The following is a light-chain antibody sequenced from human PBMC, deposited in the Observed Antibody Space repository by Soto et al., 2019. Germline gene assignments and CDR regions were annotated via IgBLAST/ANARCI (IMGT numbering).Light chain of an antibody. CDR2: DDN. V-gene: IGLV1-51*01. Sequence: QSVLTQPPSVSAAPGQKVSISCSGSGSNIGSYSVSWYQPLPGTAPKLLIYDDNKRPSGIPDRFSGSKSGTSATLGITGLQTGDEADYYCGTWDSSLRGVLGTGTKVTVL. CDR3: GTWDSSLRGV. CDR1: GSNIGSYS. J-gene: IGLJ1*01.